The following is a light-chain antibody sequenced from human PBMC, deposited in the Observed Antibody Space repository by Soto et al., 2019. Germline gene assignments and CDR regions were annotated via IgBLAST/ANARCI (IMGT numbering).Light chain of an antibody. Sequence: DIQMTQAPSSLSASVGDRVTITCRARQDISTYLAWYQQKPGKVPKLLISAAYTLQSGVQPRFSGSGSATDFTLTISSLQPEDVATYYCQKYDNAPLTFGGGTKVEIK. CDR3: QKYDNAPLT. CDR2: AAY. J-gene: IGKJ4*01. V-gene: IGKV1-27*01. CDR1: QDISTY.